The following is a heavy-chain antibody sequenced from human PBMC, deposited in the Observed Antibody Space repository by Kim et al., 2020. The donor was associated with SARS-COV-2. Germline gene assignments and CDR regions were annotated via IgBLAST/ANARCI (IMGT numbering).Heavy chain of an antibody. J-gene: IGHJ4*01. CDR1: GGSFSGYY. V-gene: IGHV4-34*01. CDR3: ASGYCSSTSCYKGRTDY. D-gene: IGHD2-2*02. CDR2: INHSGST. Sequence: SETLSLTCAVYGGSFSGYYWSWIRQPPGKGLEWIGEINHSGSTNYNPSLKSRVTISVDTSKNQFSLKLSSVTAADTAVYYCASGYCSSTSCYKGRTDYWG.